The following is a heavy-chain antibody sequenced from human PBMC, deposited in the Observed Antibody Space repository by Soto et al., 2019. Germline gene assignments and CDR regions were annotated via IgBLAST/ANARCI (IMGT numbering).Heavy chain of an antibody. CDR3: ARLVGAYDSYFDH. D-gene: IGHD5-12*01. CDR1: GYDFARTW. CDR2: IYPGDSET. Sequence: PGESVKISCXASGYDFARTWIGWVRQLPGKGLDWLGIIYPGDSETRYSPSFRGQVTFSVDMSISTAYLQWSSLKTSDIAKYYCARLVGAYDSYFDHWGQGTRVTVSS. V-gene: IGHV5-51*01. J-gene: IGHJ4*02.